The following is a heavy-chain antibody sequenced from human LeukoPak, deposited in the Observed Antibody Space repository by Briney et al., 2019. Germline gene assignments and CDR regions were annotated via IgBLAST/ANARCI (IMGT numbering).Heavy chain of an antibody. CDR2: IHPSGML. D-gene: IGHD3-22*01. CDR3: SRGLDSRKLGY. Sequence: PSETLSLTCTVSGASFNSDDQYWNWIRQSPGKGLEWIGSIHPSGMLYNNPSLESRVTMSRDTPKNQFSLNLNSVTAADTVVYFCSRGLDSRKLGYWGQGILVTVSS. J-gene: IGHJ4*02. CDR1: GASFNSDDQY. V-gene: IGHV4-31*03.